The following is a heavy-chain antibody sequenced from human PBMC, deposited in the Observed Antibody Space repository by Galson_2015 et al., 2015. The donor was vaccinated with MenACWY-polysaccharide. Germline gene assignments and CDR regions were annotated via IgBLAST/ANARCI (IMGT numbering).Heavy chain of an antibody. Sequence: SLRLSCAASGFRFSTYWMHWVRHAPGKGLVWVSRINADGSATDYADSVRGRFTISRDNAKNTLYLEMNSLRAEDTAVYYCTKAGAKYCRGSSCYFNWFDPWGQGTRVTVSS. V-gene: IGHV3-74*01. CDR3: TKAGAKYCRGSSCYFNWFDP. CDR1: GFRFSTYW. CDR2: INADGSAT. J-gene: IGHJ5*02. D-gene: IGHD2-15*01.